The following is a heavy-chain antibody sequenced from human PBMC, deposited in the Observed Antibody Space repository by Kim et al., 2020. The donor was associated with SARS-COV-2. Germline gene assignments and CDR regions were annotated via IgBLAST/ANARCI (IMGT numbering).Heavy chain of an antibody. CDR2: INTNTGNP. Sequence: ASVKVSCKASGYTFTSYAMNWVRQAPGQGLEWMGWINTNTGNPTYAQGFTGRFVFSLDTSVSTAYLQISSLKAEDTAVYYCARERGPRGITMVRGVMPGGPYNWFDPWGQGTLVTVSS. CDR1: GYTFTSYA. CDR3: ARERGPRGITMVRGVMPGGPYNWFDP. D-gene: IGHD3-10*01. J-gene: IGHJ5*02. V-gene: IGHV7-4-1*02.